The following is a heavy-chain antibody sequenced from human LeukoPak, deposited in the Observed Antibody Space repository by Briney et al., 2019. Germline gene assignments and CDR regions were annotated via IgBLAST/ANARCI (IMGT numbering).Heavy chain of an antibody. J-gene: IGHJ5*02. CDR2: ISSSSYI. CDR1: GFTFSSYS. D-gene: IGHD5-12*01. V-gene: IGHV3-21*01. Sequence: GGSLRLSCAASGFTFSSYSMNWVRQAPGKGLEWVSSISSSSYIYYADSVKGRFTISRDNAKKPLYLQMNSLRAEDTAVYYCARGRDSGYDYRFDPWGQGILVTVSS. CDR3: ARGRDSGYDYRFDP.